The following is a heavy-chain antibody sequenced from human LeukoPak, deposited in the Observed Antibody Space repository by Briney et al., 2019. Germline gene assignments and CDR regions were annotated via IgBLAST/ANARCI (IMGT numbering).Heavy chain of an antibody. J-gene: IGHJ4*02. Sequence: PSETLSLTCTVSSGSISSSSYYWGWIRQPPGKGLEWIGSIYYSGSTYYNPSLKSRVTISVDTSKNQFSLKLSSVTAADTAVYYCARRDVLLWFGEFDYWGQGTLVTVSS. D-gene: IGHD3-10*01. V-gene: IGHV4-39*01. CDR1: SGSISSSSYY. CDR3: ARRDVLLWFGEFDY. CDR2: IYYSGST.